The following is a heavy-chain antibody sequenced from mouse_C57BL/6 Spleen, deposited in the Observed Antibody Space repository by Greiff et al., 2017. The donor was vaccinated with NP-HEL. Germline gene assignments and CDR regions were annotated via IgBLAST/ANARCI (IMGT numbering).Heavy chain of an antibody. CDR3: ARSGDYYFDY. V-gene: IGHV1-69*01. CDR1: GYTFTSYW. D-gene: IGHD3-1*01. J-gene: IGHJ2*01. CDR2: IDPSDSYT. Sequence: QVHVKQPGAELVMPGASVKLSCKASGYTFTSYWMHWVKQRPGQGLEWIGEIDPSDSYTNYNQKFKGKSTLTVDKSSSTAYMQLSSLTSEDSAVYYCARSGDYYFDYWGQGTTLTVSS.